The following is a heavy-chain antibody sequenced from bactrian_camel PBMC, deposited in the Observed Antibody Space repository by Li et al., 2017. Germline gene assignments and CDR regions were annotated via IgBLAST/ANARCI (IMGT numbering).Heavy chain of an antibody. D-gene: IGHD7*01. CDR1: GFTFSSSW. Sequence: HVQLVESGGGLVQPGGSLRLSCVGSGFTFSSSWMYWVRQAPGKGLEWVSTINSGGTAAYADSVKGRITISRDNAKNTVYLQMNSLKPEDTAVYYCVRDWWPASNYGMDYWGKGTQVTVS. CDR2: INSGGTA. J-gene: IGHJ7*01. V-gene: IGHV3S1*01.